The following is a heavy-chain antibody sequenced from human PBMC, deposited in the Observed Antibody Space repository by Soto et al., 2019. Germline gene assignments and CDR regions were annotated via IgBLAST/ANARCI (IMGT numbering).Heavy chain of an antibody. CDR1: GYSFTSYW. Sequence: PGESLKISCKGSGYSFTSYWIGWVRQMPGKGLEWMGIIYPGDSDTRYSPSFQGQVTISADKSISTAYLQWSSLKASDTAMYYCERLNILTDESNWLDPWGQGTLVTVYS. V-gene: IGHV5-51*01. CDR3: ERLNILTDESNWLDP. D-gene: IGHD3-9*01. CDR2: IYPGDSDT. J-gene: IGHJ5*02.